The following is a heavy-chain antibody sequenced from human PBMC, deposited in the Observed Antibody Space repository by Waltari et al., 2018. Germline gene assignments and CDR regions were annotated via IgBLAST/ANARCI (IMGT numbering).Heavy chain of an antibody. Sequence: EVQLVESGGGLVQPGGSLRLSCEASGFIVNKYFMNWVRQAPGKGLGWVSISYSGVTTFYADSVKGRFTISRDNSKNTIFLQMTRLSAEDTAVYYCARGHYYDTDGFYEYAYDVWGQGTAVTVSS. J-gene: IGHJ3*01. V-gene: IGHV3-66*01. D-gene: IGHD3-22*01. CDR2: SYSGVTT. CDR3: ARGHYYDTDGFYEYAYDV. CDR1: GFIVNKYF.